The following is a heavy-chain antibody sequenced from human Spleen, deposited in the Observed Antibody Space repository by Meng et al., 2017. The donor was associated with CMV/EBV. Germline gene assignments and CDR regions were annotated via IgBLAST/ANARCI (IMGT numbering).Heavy chain of an antibody. CDR3: ARGFGANSSPDNWFGR. V-gene: IGHV3-21*01. CDR1: GFTFSSYS. CDR2: ISSSSSYI. J-gene: IGHJ5*02. Sequence: GESLKISCAASGFTFSSYSMNWVRQAPGKGLEWVSSISSSSSYIYYADSVKGRFTISRDNAKNSLYLQMNSLRAEDTAVYYCARGFGANSSPDNWFGRWGQGTLVTVSS. D-gene: IGHD4/OR15-4a*01.